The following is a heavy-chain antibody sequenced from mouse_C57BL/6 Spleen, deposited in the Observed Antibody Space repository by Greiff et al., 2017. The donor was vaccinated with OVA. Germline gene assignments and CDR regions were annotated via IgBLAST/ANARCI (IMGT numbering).Heavy chain of an antibody. CDR2: INTYNGGT. J-gene: IGHJ2*01. D-gene: IGHD1-1*01. Sequence: VQLQQSGPVLVKPGASVKMSCKASGYTFTDYYMNWVKQSHGKSLEWIGDINTYNGGTSYNQKFKGKATLTVDKSSSTADMELNSLTSEDSAVYYCARDYYDSSLGCDYWGQGTTLTVSS. CDR3: ARDYYDSSLGCDY. V-gene: IGHV1-19*01. CDR1: GYTFTDYY.